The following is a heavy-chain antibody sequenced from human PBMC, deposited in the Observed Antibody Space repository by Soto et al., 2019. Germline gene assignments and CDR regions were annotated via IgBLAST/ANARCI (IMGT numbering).Heavy chain of an antibody. Sequence: GGSLRLSCVASGFMFDDHAMHWVRQLPGKGLEWVGHISWDGYSIGYGGSVRGRFTVSRDNAKNTLYPQMNSLRPEDTALYYCARSWSGSTSGRVDVWGQGTTVTVSS. CDR2: ISWDGYSI. D-gene: IGHD3-3*01. CDR1: GFMFDDHA. V-gene: IGHV3-9*01. CDR3: ARSWSGSTSGRVDV. J-gene: IGHJ6*02.